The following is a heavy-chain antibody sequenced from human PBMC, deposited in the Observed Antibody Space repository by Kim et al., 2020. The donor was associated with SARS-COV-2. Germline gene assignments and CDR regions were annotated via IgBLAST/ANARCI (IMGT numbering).Heavy chain of an antibody. CDR2: INPSGGST. V-gene: IGHV1-46*01. J-gene: IGHJ6*03. D-gene: IGHD3-10*01. CDR3: ARDPSSGSAYYYGSGSRHYYYMDV. Sequence: ASVKVSCKASGYTFTSYYMHWVRQAPGQGLEWMGIINPSGGSTSYAQKFQGRVTMTRDTSTSTVYMELSSLRSEDTAVYYCARDPSSGSAYYYGSGSRHYYYMDVWGKGTTVTVSS. CDR1: GYTFTSYY.